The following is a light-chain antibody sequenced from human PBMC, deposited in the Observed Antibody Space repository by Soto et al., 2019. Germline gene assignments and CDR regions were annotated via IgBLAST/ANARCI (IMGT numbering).Light chain of an antibody. V-gene: IGKV3-20*01. CDR2: GTS. CDR3: QQYGSSPLS. CDR1: QSVSSSY. Sequence: LSCWASQSVSSSYLAWYQQKPGQAPRLLISGTSSRATGIPDRFSGSVSGTDFTLTISRLEPEDFAVYYCQQYGSSPLSFGGGTKVEIK. J-gene: IGKJ4*01.